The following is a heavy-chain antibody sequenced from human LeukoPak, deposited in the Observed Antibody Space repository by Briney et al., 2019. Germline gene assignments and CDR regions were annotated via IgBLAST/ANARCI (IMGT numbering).Heavy chain of an antibody. CDR3: ARGGAAAGTSWFDP. D-gene: IGHD6-13*01. J-gene: IGHJ5*02. V-gene: IGHV3-53*01. Sequence: GGSLRLSCAASGFTVSNNYMGWVRQAPGKGLEWVSFIYSGGDTKYADSVQGRFTISRDNFQNTLFLQMNSLRVEDTAVYYCARGGAAAGTSWFDPWGQGTLVTVSS. CDR2: IYSGGDT. CDR1: GFTVSNNY.